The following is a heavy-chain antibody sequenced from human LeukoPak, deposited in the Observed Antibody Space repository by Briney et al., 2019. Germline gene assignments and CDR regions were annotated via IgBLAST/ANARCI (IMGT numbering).Heavy chain of an antibody. J-gene: IGHJ4*02. V-gene: IGHV3-21*01. CDR3: ARVRCSSTSCYRVDY. Sequence: PGGSLRLPCAASGFTFSSYSMNWVRQAPGKGLEWVSSISSSSSYIYYADSVKGRFTISRDNAKNSLYLQMNSLRAEDTAVYYCARVRCSSTSCYRVDYWGQGTLVTVSS. D-gene: IGHD2-2*01. CDR2: ISSSSSYI. CDR1: GFTFSSYS.